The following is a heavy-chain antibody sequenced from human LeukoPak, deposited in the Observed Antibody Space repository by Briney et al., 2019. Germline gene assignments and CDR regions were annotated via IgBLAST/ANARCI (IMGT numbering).Heavy chain of an antibody. J-gene: IGHJ4*02. CDR1: GYTFITYG. D-gene: IGHD6-19*01. CDR2: ISPYNDNT. Sequence: GASVKVSCKASGYTFITYGISWVRQAPGQGLEWMGWISPYNDNTEYAQKFQGRVTMTTDTSTSTAYMELRSLRSDDTAVYYCARDPPHSSGPNSPCFEYWGQGTLVTVSS. CDR3: ARDPPHSSGPNSPCFEY. V-gene: IGHV1-18*01.